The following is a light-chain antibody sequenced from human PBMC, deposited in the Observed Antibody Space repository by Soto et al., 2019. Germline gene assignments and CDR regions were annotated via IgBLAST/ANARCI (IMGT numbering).Light chain of an antibody. J-gene: IGLJ1*01. V-gene: IGLV2-11*01. CDR1: STDVGGYNY. CDR2: DVS. CDR3: CSYAGGNPFYF. Sequence: QSVLTQPRSVSGSPGQSVTISCTGTSTDVGGYNYVSWYQQHPGKVPKLMLYDVSKWPSGVPDRFSGSKSGNTASLTFFGFRVGKEVIYYGCSYAGGNPFYFLGGGTRAPVL.